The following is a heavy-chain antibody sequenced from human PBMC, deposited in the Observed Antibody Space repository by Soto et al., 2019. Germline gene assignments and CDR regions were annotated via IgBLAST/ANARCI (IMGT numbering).Heavy chain of an antibody. CDR3: ASITMVRGVWDV. Sequence: GAPVKVSCKASGYTFTSYGIIWVRQAPGQGLEWMGWISAYNGNTNYAQKLQGRVTMTTDTSTSTAYMELRSLRSDDTAVYYCASITMVRGVWDVWGQGTTVTSP. CDR1: GYTFTSYG. D-gene: IGHD3-10*01. V-gene: IGHV1-18*01. J-gene: IGHJ6*02. CDR2: ISAYNGNT.